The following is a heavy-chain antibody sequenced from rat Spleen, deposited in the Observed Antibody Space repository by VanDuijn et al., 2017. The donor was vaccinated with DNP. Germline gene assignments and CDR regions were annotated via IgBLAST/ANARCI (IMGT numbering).Heavy chain of an antibody. J-gene: IGHJ2*01. CDR1: GFTFSGYW. CDR2: ITSSDGNT. CDR3: ARLLAGRSYYFDY. Sequence: EVQLVESGGGLVQPGRSLKLSCVASGFTFSGYWMFWIRQAPGKGLEWVASITSSDGNTYYRDSVKGRFTISRDNAKSTLYLQMDSLRSEDTATYYCARLLAGRSYYFDYWGQGVMVTVSS. D-gene: IGHD2-7*01. V-gene: IGHV5-25*01.